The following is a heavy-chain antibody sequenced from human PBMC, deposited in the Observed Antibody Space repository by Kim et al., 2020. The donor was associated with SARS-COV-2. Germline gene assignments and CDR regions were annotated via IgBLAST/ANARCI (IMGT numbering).Heavy chain of an antibody. CDR1: GYTFTSYG. J-gene: IGHJ6*02. CDR3: ARVSTSPQPAPYGMDV. Sequence: ASVKVSCKASGYTFTSYGMNWVRQAPGQGLDWMGWINTNTGNPTYAQGFTGRFVFSLDTSVSTAYLQISSLKAEDTAVYYCARVSTSPQPAPYGMDVWGQGTTVTVSS. CDR2: INTNTGNP. D-gene: IGHD2-2*01. V-gene: IGHV7-4-1*02.